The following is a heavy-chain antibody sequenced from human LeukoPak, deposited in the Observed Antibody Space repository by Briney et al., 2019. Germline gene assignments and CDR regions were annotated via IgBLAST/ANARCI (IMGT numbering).Heavy chain of an antibody. CDR1: GFTFSSYG. CDR2: ISYDGSNK. D-gene: IGHD3-10*01. CDR3: AKRGDIDV. Sequence: GGSLRLSCAASGFTFSSYGMHWVRQAPGKGLEWVAVISYDGSNKYYADSVKGRFTISRDNSKNTLYLQMNSLRAEDTAVYYCAKRGDIDVWGQGTTVTVSS. J-gene: IGHJ6*02. V-gene: IGHV3-30*18.